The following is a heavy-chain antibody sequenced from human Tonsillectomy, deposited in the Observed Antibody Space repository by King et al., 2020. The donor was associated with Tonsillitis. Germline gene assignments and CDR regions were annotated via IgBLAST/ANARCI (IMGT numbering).Heavy chain of an antibody. CDR2: INPGDSDN. CDR3: ARGSRQQLVREDYFDY. J-gene: IGHJ4*02. CDR1: GYSFTSYC. Sequence: QLVQSGAEVKKPGESLKISCKGSGYSFTSYCIGWVRQMPGKGLEGMGIINPGDSDNSYSPSFQGQVTISAEKSITTAYLQWSSLKASDTAMYYCARGSRQQLVREDYFDYWGQGTLVTVSS. V-gene: IGHV5-51*01. D-gene: IGHD6-13*01.